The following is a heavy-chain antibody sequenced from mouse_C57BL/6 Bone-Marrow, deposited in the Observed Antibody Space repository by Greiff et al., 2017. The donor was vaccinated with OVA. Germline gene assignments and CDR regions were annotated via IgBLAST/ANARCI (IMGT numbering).Heavy chain of an antibody. D-gene: IGHD2-4*01. CDR3: ARSGDYGFAY. J-gene: IGHJ3*01. CDR1: GYTFTSYW. Sequence: VQLQQPGAELVRPGSSVKLSCKASGYTFTSYWMDWVKQRPGQGLEWIGNIYPSDSETHYNQKFKDKATLTVDKSSSTAYMQLSSLTSEDSAVYYCARSGDYGFAYCGQGTLVTVSA. V-gene: IGHV1-61*01. CDR2: IYPSDSET.